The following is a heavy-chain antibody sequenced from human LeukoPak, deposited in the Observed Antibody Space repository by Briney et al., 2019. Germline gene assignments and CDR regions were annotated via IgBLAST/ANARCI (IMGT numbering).Heavy chain of an antibody. CDR1: GFTFSSYA. Sequence: GGSLRLSCSASGFTFSSYAMHWVRQAPGKGLEYVSAISSNGGSTYYADSVKGRFAISRDNSKNTLYLQMSSLRAEDTAVYYCARALPGTALAPSRWFDPWGQGTLVTVSS. CDR3: ARALPGTALAPSRWFDP. J-gene: IGHJ5*02. V-gene: IGHV3-64D*06. CDR2: ISSNGGST. D-gene: IGHD3-3*02.